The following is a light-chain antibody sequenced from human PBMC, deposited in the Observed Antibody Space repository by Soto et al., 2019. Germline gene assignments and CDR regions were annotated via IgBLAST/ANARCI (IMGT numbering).Light chain of an antibody. Sequence: EVVMTQSPATLSVSPGERAILSCRASQSVNSNLAWYQQKPGQAPRLLIYDASTRATGIPAKFSGSGSGTEFTLTISSLQSEDFAVYYCQQYNDWPPGTFGQGTKVDIK. CDR2: DAS. J-gene: IGKJ1*01. CDR3: QQYNDWPPGT. CDR1: QSVNSN. V-gene: IGKV3-15*01.